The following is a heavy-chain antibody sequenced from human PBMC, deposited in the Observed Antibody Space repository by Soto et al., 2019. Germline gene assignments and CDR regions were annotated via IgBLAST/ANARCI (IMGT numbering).Heavy chain of an antibody. Sequence: SQTISLTCRVADDCISSGYWNWIRQPPGKGLEWIGYIYKGGSINYNPSLKSRVTISVDTSKNQLSLKLSSVTAADTAVYYCACIFSGGYGYGFYYYGMDVWGQGTTVTVS. CDR3: ACIFSGGYGYGFYYYGMDV. V-gene: IGHV4-4*09. CDR2: IYKGGSI. J-gene: IGHJ6*02. D-gene: IGHD5-18*01. CDR1: DDCISSGY.